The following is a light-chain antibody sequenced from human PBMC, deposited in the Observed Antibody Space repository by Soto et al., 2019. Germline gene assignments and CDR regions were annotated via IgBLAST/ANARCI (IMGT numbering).Light chain of an antibody. CDR1: SSDVGDYYY. CDR2: GVT. Sequence: QSALTQPASVSGSPGQSITISCSGTSSDVGDYYYVSWYRQHPGKAPKLLIYGVTDRPSGVSHRFSGSRSDSTASLTISGLQAEDEADYYCSSYTSSSTLIFGGGTKLTVL. V-gene: IGLV2-14*01. CDR3: SSYTSSSTLI. J-gene: IGLJ2*01.